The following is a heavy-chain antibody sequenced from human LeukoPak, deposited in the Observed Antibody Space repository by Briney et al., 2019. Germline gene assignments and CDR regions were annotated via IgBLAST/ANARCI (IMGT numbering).Heavy chain of an antibody. J-gene: IGHJ4*02. Sequence: GSLRLSCAASGFTFSSYNMNWVRQAPGKGLEWIGSIYYSGSTYYNPSLKSRVTISVDTSKNQFSLKLSSVTAADTAVYYCARHVHDYVWGSYRLTHFDYWGQGTLVTVSS. CDR3: ARHVHDYVWGSYRLTHFDY. CDR1: GFTFSSYN. D-gene: IGHD3-16*02. CDR2: IYYSGST. V-gene: IGHV4-39*01.